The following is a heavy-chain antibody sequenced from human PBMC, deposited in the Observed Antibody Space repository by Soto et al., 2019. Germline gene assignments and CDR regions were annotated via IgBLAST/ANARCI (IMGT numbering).Heavy chain of an antibody. CDR3: ARAHIVVVPAGRSNWFDP. CDR1: GGSISSGGYY. D-gene: IGHD2-2*01. Sequence: QVQLQESGPGLVKPSQTLSLTCTVSGGSISSGGYYWSWIRQHPGKGLEWIGYIYYSGSTYYNPSLKSRVTISVDTSKHQFSLKLSSVTAADTAVYYCARAHIVVVPAGRSNWFDPWGQGTLVTVSS. CDR2: IYYSGST. V-gene: IGHV4-31*03. J-gene: IGHJ5*02.